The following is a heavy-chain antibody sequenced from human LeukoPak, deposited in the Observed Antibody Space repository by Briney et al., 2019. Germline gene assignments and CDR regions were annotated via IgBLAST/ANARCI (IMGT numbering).Heavy chain of an antibody. CDR3: AKPFVDI. Sequence: GGSLRLSCAASGFTFSNYAMNWVRQAPGKGLEWVSSISGSGDDPSYADSVKGRFTISRDNSRNTLYLQMNSLRAEDTAVYYCAKPFVDIWGQGTLVTVSS. CDR2: ISGSGDDP. V-gene: IGHV3-23*01. J-gene: IGHJ5*02. CDR1: GFTFSNYA.